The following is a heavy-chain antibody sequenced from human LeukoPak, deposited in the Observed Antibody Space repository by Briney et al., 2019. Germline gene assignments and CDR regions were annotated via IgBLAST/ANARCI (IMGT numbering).Heavy chain of an antibody. CDR1: GFTFSSYD. D-gene: IGHD3-3*01. CDR3: AKDQHDFWSGYYTGAPDDHYYGMDV. V-gene: IGHV3-23*01. J-gene: IGHJ6*02. Sequence: QTGGSLRLSCAASGFTFSSYDMSWVRQAPGKGLEWVSGISGSGGSTYYADSVKGRFTISRDNSKNTLYLQMNSLRAEDTAVYYCAKDQHDFWSGYYTGAPDDHYYGMDVWGQGTTVTVSS. CDR2: ISGSGGST.